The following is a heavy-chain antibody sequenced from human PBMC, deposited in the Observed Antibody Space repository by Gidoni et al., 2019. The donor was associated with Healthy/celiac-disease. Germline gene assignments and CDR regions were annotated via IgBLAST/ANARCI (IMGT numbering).Heavy chain of an antibody. V-gene: IGHV3-53*01. CDR3: ARMESSSSTRRLGGMDV. Sequence: ASGFTVSSNYMSWVRQAPGKGLEWVSVIYSGGSTYYADSVKGRFTISRDNSKNTLYLQMNSLRAEDTAVYYCARMESSSSTRRLGGMDVWGQGTTVTVSS. CDR2: IYSGGST. CDR1: GFTVSSNY. D-gene: IGHD6-6*01. J-gene: IGHJ6*02.